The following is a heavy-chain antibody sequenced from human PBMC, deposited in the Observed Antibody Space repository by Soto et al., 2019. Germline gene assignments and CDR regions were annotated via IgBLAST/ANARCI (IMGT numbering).Heavy chain of an antibody. V-gene: IGHV3-7*04. J-gene: IGHJ4*02. CDR2: MKEDGSEI. CDR1: GFTFSSHW. Sequence: EVQLVESGGGLVQPGGSLRLSCAASGFTFSSHWMTWVRQAPGKGVEWVAYMKEDGSEIYYVDSVKGRFTISRDNAKNALYLQMNSLRVEDTAVYYCARGVYSFDYWGQGTLVTVSS. D-gene: IGHD6-6*01. CDR3: ARGVYSFDY.